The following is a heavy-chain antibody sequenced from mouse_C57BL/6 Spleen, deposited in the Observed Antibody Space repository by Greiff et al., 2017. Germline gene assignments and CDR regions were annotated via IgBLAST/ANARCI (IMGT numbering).Heavy chain of an antibody. J-gene: IGHJ1*03. V-gene: IGHV1-52*01. Sequence: QVQLQQPGAELVRPGSSVKLSCKASGYTFTSYWMHWVKQRPIQGLEWIGNIDPSDSETHYTQKFKDKATLTVDTSSSTAYMQLSSLTSEDSAVYYCASGTTVVDWYCDVWGTGTTVTVSS. CDR3: ASGTTVVDWYCDV. CDR1: GYTFTSYW. CDR2: IDPSDSET. D-gene: IGHD1-1*01.